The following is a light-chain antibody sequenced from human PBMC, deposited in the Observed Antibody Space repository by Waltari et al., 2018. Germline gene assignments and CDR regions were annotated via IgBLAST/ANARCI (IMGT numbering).Light chain of an antibody. CDR2: QDS. CDR3: QAWDSSTVV. J-gene: IGLJ2*01. V-gene: IGLV3-1*01. Sequence: SYELTQPPSVSVSPGQTASITCSGGKLGDKYVSWYQLKPGQSPVLVIYQDSQRPSGIPERFSGSNSGNTATLTISGTQAMDEADYYCQAWDSSTVVFGGGTKLTVL. CDR1: KLGDKY.